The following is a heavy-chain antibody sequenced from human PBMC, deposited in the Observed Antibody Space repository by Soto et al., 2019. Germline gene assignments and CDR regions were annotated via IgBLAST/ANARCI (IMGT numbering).Heavy chain of an antibody. V-gene: IGHV3-30-3*01. CDR1: EFYFSRYS. CDR2: ISYDGSNK. D-gene: IGHD3-22*01. Sequence: GGSLTLSCAASEFYFSRYSTHWVRQATGKGLEWVAVISYDGSNKYYADSVKGRFTISRDNSKNTLYLQMNSLRAEDTAVYYCARAAYYYDSSGYYCFDYWGQGTLVTVSS. J-gene: IGHJ4*02. CDR3: ARAAYYYDSSGYYCFDY.